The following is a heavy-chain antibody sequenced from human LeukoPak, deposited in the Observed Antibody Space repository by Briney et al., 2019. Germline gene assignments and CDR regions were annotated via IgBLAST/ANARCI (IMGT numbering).Heavy chain of an antibody. Sequence: GRSLRLSCAASGFTFSSYAMHSVRQAPGKGLEWVAVISYDGSNKYYADSVKGRFTISRDNSKNTLYLQMNSLRAEDTAVYYCASLSVYWGQGTLVTVS. CDR3: ASLSVY. J-gene: IGHJ4*02. V-gene: IGHV3-30*04. CDR2: ISYDGSNK. CDR1: GFTFSSYA. D-gene: IGHD3-3*01.